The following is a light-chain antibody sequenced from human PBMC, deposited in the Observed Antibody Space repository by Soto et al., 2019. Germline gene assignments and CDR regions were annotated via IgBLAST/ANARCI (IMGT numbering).Light chain of an antibody. J-gene: IGLJ3*02. CDR2: DND. Sequence: QSVLTQPPSASGTPGQRITISCSGSNSNIGSHTVHWYQHLPGTAPKLLIYDNDQRPSGVPDRFSGSKSGSSAPLAISGLQSDDESDYYCASWDDSLNVWLFGGGTKLTVL. CDR1: NSNIGSHT. V-gene: IGLV1-44*01. CDR3: ASWDDSLNVWL.